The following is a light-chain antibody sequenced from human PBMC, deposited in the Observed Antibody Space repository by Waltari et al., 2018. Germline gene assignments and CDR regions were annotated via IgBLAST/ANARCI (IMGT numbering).Light chain of an antibody. Sequence: DIQMTQSPSSLSASAGDTVTITCRASQGINTYLNWYQQKPGKAPRRLIYAASSLESGVPSRFSGSGSGTDFTLIISSLQPEDFATYYCLQYNSHPYSFGQGTKVEIK. CDR2: AAS. V-gene: IGKV1-17*01. J-gene: IGKJ2*03. CDR1: QGINTY. CDR3: LQYNSHPYS.